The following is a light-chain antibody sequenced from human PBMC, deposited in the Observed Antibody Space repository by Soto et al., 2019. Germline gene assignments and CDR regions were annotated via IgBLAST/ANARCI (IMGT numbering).Light chain of an antibody. CDR2: GAS. Sequence: VMTHCPATLSVSPGERATLSCCASETVATNLAWYQQKPGQAPGLLISGASTRAAGISDRFLGSGSGTEFTLPIRSLRSEDSAIYYCQQYFEWPSMTFGQGTKVDIK. J-gene: IGKJ1*01. CDR3: QQYFEWPSMT. CDR1: ETVATN. V-gene: IGKV3-15*01.